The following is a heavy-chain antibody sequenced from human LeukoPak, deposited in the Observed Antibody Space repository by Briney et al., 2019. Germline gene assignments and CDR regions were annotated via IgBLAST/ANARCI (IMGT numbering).Heavy chain of an antibody. V-gene: IGHV3-23*01. D-gene: IGHD3-22*01. CDR3: AKAITMIVVVPYYFDY. CDR2: ISGSGGST. J-gene: IGHJ4*02. Sequence: GGSLRLSCVASGFTFSTYAMSWVRPAPGKGLEWVSAISGSGGSTYYADSVKGRFTISRDNSKNTLYLQMNSLRAEDTAVYYCAKAITMIVVVPYYFDYWGQGTLVTVSS. CDR1: GFTFSTYA.